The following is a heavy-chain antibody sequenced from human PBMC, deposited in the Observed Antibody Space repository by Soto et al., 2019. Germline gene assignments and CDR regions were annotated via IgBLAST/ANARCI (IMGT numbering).Heavy chain of an antibody. CDR1: GFTFSSYG. CDR3: AKDSHLYGYQCPADY. D-gene: IGHD5-18*01. CDR2: ISYDGSNK. J-gene: IGHJ4*02. Sequence: WGSLRLSCAASGFTFSSYGMHWVRQAPGKGLEWVAVISYDGSNKYYADSVKGRFTISRDNSKNTLYLQMNSLRAEDTAVYYCAKDSHLYGYQCPADYWGQGTLVTVSS. V-gene: IGHV3-30*18.